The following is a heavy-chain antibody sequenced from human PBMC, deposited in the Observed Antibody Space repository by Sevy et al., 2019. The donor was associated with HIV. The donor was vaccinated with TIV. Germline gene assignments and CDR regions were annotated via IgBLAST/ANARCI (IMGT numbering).Heavy chain of an antibody. D-gene: IGHD6-13*01. CDR1: GGSISSYY. Sequence: SETLSLTCTVSGGSISSYYWSWIRQPPGKGLEWIGYIYYSGSTNYNPSLKSRVTISVDTSKNQFSLKLSSVTAADTAVYYCARVGPYSSSWYGNFDYWGQRTLVTVSS. CDR3: ARVGPYSSSWYGNFDY. J-gene: IGHJ4*02. V-gene: IGHV4-59*01. CDR2: IYYSGST.